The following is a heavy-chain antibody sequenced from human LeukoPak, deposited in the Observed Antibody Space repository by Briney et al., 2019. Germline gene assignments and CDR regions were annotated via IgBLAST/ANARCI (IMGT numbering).Heavy chain of an antibody. Sequence: GGSLRLSCAASGFAFSSYSMNWVRQAPGKGLEWVSYISSSSSMIYYADSVKGRFTISRDNAKNSLYLQMKSLRDEDTAIYYCARDYGDLPARVPYFDYWGQGTLVTVSS. J-gene: IGHJ4*02. D-gene: IGHD4-17*01. CDR2: ISSSSSMI. V-gene: IGHV3-48*02. CDR1: GFAFSSYS. CDR3: ARDYGDLPARVPYFDY.